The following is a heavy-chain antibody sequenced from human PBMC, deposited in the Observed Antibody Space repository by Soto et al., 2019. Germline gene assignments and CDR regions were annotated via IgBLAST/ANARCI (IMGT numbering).Heavy chain of an antibody. D-gene: IGHD2-15*01. CDR2: ISSSSSYT. Sequence: QVQLVESGGGLVKPGGSLRLSCAASGFTFSDYYMSWIRQAPGKGLEWVSYISSSSSYTNYADSVKGRFTISRDNAKNSLYLQMNSLRGEDTAVYYCASRRGPYCSGGSCFSFDYWGQGTLVTVSS. V-gene: IGHV3-11*06. CDR1: GFTFSDYY. CDR3: ASRRGPYCSGGSCFSFDY. J-gene: IGHJ4*02.